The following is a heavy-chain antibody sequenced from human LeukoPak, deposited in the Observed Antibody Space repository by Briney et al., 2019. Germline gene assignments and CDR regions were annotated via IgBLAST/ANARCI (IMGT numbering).Heavy chain of an antibody. D-gene: IGHD6-19*01. CDR3: ARDVSGWYSTGFAY. CDR1: GFIFSSCV. J-gene: IGHJ4*02. CDR2: ISGSGGDT. V-gene: IGHV3-23*01. Sequence: GGSLRLSCAASGFIFSSCVMSWVRQAPGKGLELVSVISGSGGDTYYADSAKGRFTVSRDNSKNTLFLQMNSLRAEDTAVYFCARDVSGWYSTGFAYWGQGTLVTVSS.